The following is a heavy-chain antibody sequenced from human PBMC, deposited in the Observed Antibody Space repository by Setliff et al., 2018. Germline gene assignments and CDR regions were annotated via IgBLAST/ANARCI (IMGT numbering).Heavy chain of an antibody. V-gene: IGHV4-39*01. Sequence: PSETLSLTCSVSDGSISSDDYYWAWIRQPPGKGLEWIGSMYYGGSTSYHSPFRSRVTISVDTSKRQFSLGLPSVTAADTAVYFCARHGGPAGDAFDIWGQGTMVTVSS. CDR2: MYYGGST. CDR1: DGSISSDDYY. J-gene: IGHJ3*02. D-gene: IGHD3-16*01. CDR3: ARHGGPAGDAFDI.